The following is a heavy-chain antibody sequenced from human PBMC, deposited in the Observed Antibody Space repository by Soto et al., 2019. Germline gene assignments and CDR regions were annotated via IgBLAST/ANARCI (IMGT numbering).Heavy chain of an antibody. CDR1: GGSISSGGYY. Sequence: SETLSLTCTVSGGSISSGGYYWSWIRQHPGKGLEWIGYIYYSGSTYYNPSLKSRVTISVDTSKNQFSLKLSSVTAADTAVYYCARVLYFFMSIDYWGQGTLVTVSS. CDR3: ARVLYFFMSIDY. V-gene: IGHV4-31*03. CDR2: IYYSGST. D-gene: IGHD2-8*01. J-gene: IGHJ4*02.